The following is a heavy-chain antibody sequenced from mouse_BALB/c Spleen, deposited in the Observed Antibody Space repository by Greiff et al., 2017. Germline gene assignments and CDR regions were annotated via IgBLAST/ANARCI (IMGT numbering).Heavy chain of an antibody. CDR3: ARGDYEFDY. V-gene: IGHV5-17*02. J-gene: IGHJ2*01. Sequence: EVKLVESGGGLVQPGGSRKLSCAASGFTFSSFGMHWVRQAPEKGLEWVAYISSGSSTIYYADTVKGRFTISRDNPKNTLLLQMTSLRSEDTAMYYCARGDYEFDYWGQGTTLTVSS. CDR2: ISSGSSTI. CDR1: GFTFSSFG. D-gene: IGHD2-4*01.